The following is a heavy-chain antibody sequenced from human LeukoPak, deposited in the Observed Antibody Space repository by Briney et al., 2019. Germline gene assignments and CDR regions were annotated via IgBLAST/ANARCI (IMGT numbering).Heavy chain of an antibody. CDR1: GFTFDDYA. J-gene: IGHJ4*02. CDR2: ISYDGSNK. CDR3: AKDRDWGYYFDY. V-gene: IGHV3-30*18. D-gene: IGHD7-27*01. Sequence: PGGSLRLSCAASGFTFDDYAMHWVRQAPGKGLEWVAVISYDGSNKYDVDSVKGRFTISRDNSKNTPYLQMNSLRPEDTAVYYCAKDRDWGYYFDYWGQGTLVTVSS.